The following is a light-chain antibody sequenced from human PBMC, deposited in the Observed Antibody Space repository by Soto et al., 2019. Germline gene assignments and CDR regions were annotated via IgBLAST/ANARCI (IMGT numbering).Light chain of an antibody. CDR3: SSYTSSSTYI. CDR1: SSDVGSYNY. Sequence: QSALTQPASVSGSPGQSITISCTGTSSDVGSYNYVSWYQQHPGKAPKLMIYDVSNRPSGVSNRFSGSKSGTTASLTISGLQAEDEAYYYCSSYTSSSTYIFGTGTKVTVL. V-gene: IGLV2-14*01. CDR2: DVS. J-gene: IGLJ1*01.